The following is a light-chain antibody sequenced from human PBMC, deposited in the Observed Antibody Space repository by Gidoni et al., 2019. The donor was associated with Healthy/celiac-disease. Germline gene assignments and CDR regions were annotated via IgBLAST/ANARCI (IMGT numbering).Light chain of an antibody. J-gene: IGKJ4*01. V-gene: IGKV1-39*01. CDR2: AAS. Sequence: DIQTPQSPPSLSASVGDRVTITCRASHTISSYLNWYQQKPGKSPKLLIYAASSLQSGVPSRFSGSGSGTDFTLTISSLQPEDFATYYCQQSYSTLPLTFGGGTKVEIK. CDR3: QQSYSTLPLT. CDR1: HTISSY.